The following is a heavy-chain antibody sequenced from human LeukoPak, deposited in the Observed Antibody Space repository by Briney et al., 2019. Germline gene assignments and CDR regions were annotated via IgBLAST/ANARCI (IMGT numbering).Heavy chain of an antibody. J-gene: IGHJ4*02. V-gene: IGHV1-18*01. Sequence: ASVKVSCKASGYTFTSYGISWVRQAPGQGLEWMGWISAYNGNTNYAQKLRGRVTMTTDTSTSTAYMELRSLRSDDTAVYYCARDFGYYDSSGKLDYWGQGTLVTVSS. CDR2: ISAYNGNT. CDR1: GYTFTSYG. CDR3: ARDFGYYDSSGKLDY. D-gene: IGHD3-22*01.